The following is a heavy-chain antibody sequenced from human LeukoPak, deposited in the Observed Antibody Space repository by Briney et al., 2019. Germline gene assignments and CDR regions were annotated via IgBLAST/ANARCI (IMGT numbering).Heavy chain of an antibody. CDR1: GFTFDNYA. Sequence: PGRSLRLSRAASGFTFDNYAMNWVRQVPGKGLEWISLISWNSGTIGYADSVKDRFTISRDNANNFLYLQMNSLRAEDTALYYCARAYKDRSLAGKKEFFQHWGQGTLVTVSS. CDR3: ARAYKDRSLAGKKEFFQH. D-gene: IGHD6-19*01. V-gene: IGHV3-9*01. J-gene: IGHJ1*01. CDR2: ISWNSGTI.